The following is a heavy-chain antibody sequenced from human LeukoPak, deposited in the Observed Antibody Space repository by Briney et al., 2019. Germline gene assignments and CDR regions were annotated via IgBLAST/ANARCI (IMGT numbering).Heavy chain of an antibody. Sequence: SETLSLTCTVSGGSISSSSYYWGWIRQPPGKGLEWIGSIYYSGSTYYNPSLKSRVTISVDTSKNQFSLKLSSVTAADTAVYYCARRVGTSASEPFDPWGQGTLVTVSS. CDR2: IYYSGST. V-gene: IGHV4-39*07. CDR1: GGSISSSSYY. J-gene: IGHJ5*02. D-gene: IGHD2-2*01. CDR3: ARRVGTSASEPFDP.